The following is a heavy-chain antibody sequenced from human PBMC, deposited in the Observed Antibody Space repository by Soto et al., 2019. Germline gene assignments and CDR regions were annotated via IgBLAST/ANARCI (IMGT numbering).Heavy chain of an antibody. D-gene: IGHD6-13*01. CDR3: ARGNGYSSSWYLAV. CDR1: GGSISSYY. CDR2: IYCSGST. V-gene: IGHV4-59*01. Sequence: PSETLSLTCTVSGGSISSYYWSWIRQPPGKGLEWIGYIYCSGSTNYNPSLKSRVTISVDTSKNQFSLKLSSVTAADTAVYYCARGNGYSSSWYLAVWGQGTTVTVSS. J-gene: IGHJ6*02.